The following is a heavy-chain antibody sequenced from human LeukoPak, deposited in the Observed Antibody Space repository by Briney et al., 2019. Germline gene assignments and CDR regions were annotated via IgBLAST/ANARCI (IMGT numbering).Heavy chain of an antibody. Sequence: GESLKISCKGSGYSFTSYWIGWVRQMPGKGLEWMGIIHPGDSDTRYSPSFQGQVTITADKSISTAYLQWSSLKASGTAMYYCARLGYSGYDLGDYWGQGTLVTVSS. CDR1: GYSFTSYW. J-gene: IGHJ4*02. D-gene: IGHD5-12*01. CDR3: ARLGYSGYDLGDY. V-gene: IGHV5-51*01. CDR2: IHPGDSDT.